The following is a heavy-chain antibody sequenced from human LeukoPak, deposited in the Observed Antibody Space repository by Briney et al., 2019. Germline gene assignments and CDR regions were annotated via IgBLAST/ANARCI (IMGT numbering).Heavy chain of an antibody. CDR3: AKDRGDGSGWSNDY. Sequence: SGGSLRLSCAASGFTFSSYGMHWVRQAPGKGLEWVAVISYDGSNKYYADSVKGRFTISRDNSKNTLYLQMNSLRAEDTAVYYCAKDRGDGSGWSNDYWGQGTLFTVSS. CDR2: ISYDGSNK. D-gene: IGHD6-19*01. CDR1: GFTFSSYG. J-gene: IGHJ4*02. V-gene: IGHV3-30*18.